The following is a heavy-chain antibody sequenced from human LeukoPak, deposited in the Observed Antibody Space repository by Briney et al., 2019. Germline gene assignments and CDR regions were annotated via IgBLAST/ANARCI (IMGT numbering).Heavy chain of an antibody. Sequence: PSETLSLICTVSGGSISSFHWSWIRQPPGKGLEWIGYIYYSGSINYNPALKSRVIISVDTSKNQFSLKLSSVTAADTAVYHCARQIRGYCSSTRCRRDWFDPWGQGTLVTVSS. J-gene: IGHJ5*02. CDR3: ARQIRGYCSSTRCRRDWFDP. CDR1: GGSISSFH. V-gene: IGHV4-59*01. CDR2: IYYSGSI. D-gene: IGHD2-2*01.